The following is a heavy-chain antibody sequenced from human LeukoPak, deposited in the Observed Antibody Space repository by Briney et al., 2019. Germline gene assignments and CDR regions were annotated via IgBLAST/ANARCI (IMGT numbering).Heavy chain of an antibody. Sequence: GESLKISCKGSGYIFTNYWIAWVRQMPGKGLEFMGIIYPADSDTRYSPSFEGQVTISADKSISTAYLQWSSLKASDTAMYYCARQDYYDSRRPHSVFDYWGQGTLVTVSS. CDR1: GYIFTNYW. CDR3: ARQDYYDSRRPHSVFDY. D-gene: IGHD3-22*01. CDR2: IYPADSDT. V-gene: IGHV5-51*01. J-gene: IGHJ4*02.